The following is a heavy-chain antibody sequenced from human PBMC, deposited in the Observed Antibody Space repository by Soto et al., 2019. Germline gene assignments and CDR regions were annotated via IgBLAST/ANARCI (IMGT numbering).Heavy chain of an antibody. Sequence: SETLSLTCTVSVGSISSGGYYWSWIRQQPGKGLEWIGYIYYSGSTYYNPSLKSRVTISVDTSKNQFSLKLSSVTAADTAVYYCAREEDYSIDYWGQGTLVTVSS. CDR1: VGSISSGGYY. V-gene: IGHV4-31*03. CDR2: IYYSGST. J-gene: IGHJ4*02. CDR3: AREEDYSIDY. D-gene: IGHD4-4*01.